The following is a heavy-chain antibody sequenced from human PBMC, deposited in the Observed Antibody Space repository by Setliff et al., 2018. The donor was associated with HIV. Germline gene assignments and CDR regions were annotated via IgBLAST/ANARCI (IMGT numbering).Heavy chain of an antibody. CDR2: IYTSGST. J-gene: IGHJ3*02. Sequence: SETLSLTCTVSSGFISSGNYYWSWIRQPAGQGLEWIGHIYTSGSTNYSPSVKSRVTISVDTSKNQFSLRLNSVTAADTAVYYCARASVGATGLYAFEIWGQGTMVTVSS. V-gene: IGHV4-61*09. CDR1: SGFISSGNYY. CDR3: ARASVGATGLYAFEI. D-gene: IGHD1-26*01.